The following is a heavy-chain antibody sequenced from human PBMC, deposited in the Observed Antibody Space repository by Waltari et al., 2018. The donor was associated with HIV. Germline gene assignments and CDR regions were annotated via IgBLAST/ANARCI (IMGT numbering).Heavy chain of an antibody. CDR3: ARGGGYSSSYYFDY. D-gene: IGHD5-12*01. J-gene: IGHJ4*02. CDR2: KTYDGRNK. CDR1: GFTFSSYA. Sequence: QVQLVESGGGVVQPGRSLRLSCAASGFTFSSYAMHWVRQAPGKGLEGVAVKTYDGRNKYYADSVKGRFTISRDNSKNTLYLQMNSLRAEDTAVDYCARGGGYSSSYYFDYWGQGTLVTVSS. V-gene: IGHV3-30*04.